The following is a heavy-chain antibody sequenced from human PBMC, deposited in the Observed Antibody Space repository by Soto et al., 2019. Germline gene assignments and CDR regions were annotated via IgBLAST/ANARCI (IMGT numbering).Heavy chain of an antibody. CDR1: GGSISSGGYS. Sequence: SETLSLTCAVSGGSISSGGYSWSWIRQPPGKGLEWIGYIYHSGSTYYNPSLKSRVTISVDRSKNQFSLKLSSVTAADTAVYYCARGYNWFDPWGQGTLVTVSS. J-gene: IGHJ5*02. CDR2: IYHSGST. V-gene: IGHV4-30-2*01. D-gene: IGHD2-15*01. CDR3: ARGYNWFDP.